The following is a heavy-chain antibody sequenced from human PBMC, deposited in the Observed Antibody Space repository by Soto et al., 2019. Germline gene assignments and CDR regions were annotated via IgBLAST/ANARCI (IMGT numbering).Heavy chain of an antibody. Sequence: PSETLSLTCTVSGGSISSSSYYWGWVRQPPGKGLEWIGSIYYSGSTNYNPSLKSRVTISVDTSKNQFSLKLSSVTAADTAVYYCARQLIRGDILTGYSYYFDYWGQGTLVTVSS. CDR2: IYYSGST. V-gene: IGHV4-39*07. CDR3: ARQLIRGDILTGYSYYFDY. D-gene: IGHD3-9*01. CDR1: GGSISSSSYY. J-gene: IGHJ4*02.